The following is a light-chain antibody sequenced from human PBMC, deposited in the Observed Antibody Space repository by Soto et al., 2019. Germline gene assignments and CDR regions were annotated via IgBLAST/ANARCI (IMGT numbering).Light chain of an antibody. CDR3: CSYAGSYTHYV. J-gene: IGLJ1*01. V-gene: IGLV2-11*01. Sequence: QSALTQPRSVSGSPGQSITISCTGTSSDVGGYNYVSWYRQHPGKAPKLMIYDVSKRPSGVPDRFSGSKSGNTASLTISGRQAEDEADYYCCSYAGSYTHYVFGTGTQLTVL. CDR1: SSDVGGYNY. CDR2: DVS.